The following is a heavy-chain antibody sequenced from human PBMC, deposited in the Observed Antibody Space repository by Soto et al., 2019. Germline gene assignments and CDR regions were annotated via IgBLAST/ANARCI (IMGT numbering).Heavy chain of an antibody. D-gene: IGHD3-16*02. CDR1: GGTFSSYA. CDR3: ARAGPSDYVWGSYHFDY. J-gene: IGHJ4*02. Sequence: AAVKVSCKASGGTFSSYAISWVRQAPGQGLEWMGGIIPIFGTANYAQKFQGRVTITADESTSTAYMELSSLRSEDTAVYYCARAGPSDYVWGSYHFDYWGQGTLVTVSS. CDR2: IIPIFGTA. V-gene: IGHV1-69*13.